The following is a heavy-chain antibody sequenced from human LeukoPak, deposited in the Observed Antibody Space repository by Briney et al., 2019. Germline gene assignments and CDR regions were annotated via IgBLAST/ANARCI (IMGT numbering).Heavy chain of an antibody. CDR3: ARGGRWLQFNY. V-gene: IGHV4-34*01. CDR1: GGSFSGYY. CDR2: INHSGST. D-gene: IGHD5-24*01. Sequence: SETLSLTCAVYGGSFSGYYWSWIRHPPGKGLEWIGEINHSGSTNYNPSLKSRVTISVDTSKNQFSLKLSSVTAADTAVYYCARGGRWLQFNYWGQGTLVTVSS. J-gene: IGHJ4*02.